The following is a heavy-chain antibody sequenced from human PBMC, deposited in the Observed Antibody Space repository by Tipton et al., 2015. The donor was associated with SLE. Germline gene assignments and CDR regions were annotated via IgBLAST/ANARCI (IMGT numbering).Heavy chain of an antibody. J-gene: IGHJ6*02. D-gene: IGHD3-10*01. CDR3: AREREYYYGSGTTNGMDV. CDR2: IHYSGST. Sequence: TLSLTCTVSGGSISSYYWSWIRQPPGKGLEWIGYIHYSGSTYYNPSLKSRVTISVDTSKNQFSLKLSSVTAADTAVYYCAREREYYYGSGTTNGMDVWGQGTTVTVSS. CDR1: GGSISSYY. V-gene: IGHV4-59*12.